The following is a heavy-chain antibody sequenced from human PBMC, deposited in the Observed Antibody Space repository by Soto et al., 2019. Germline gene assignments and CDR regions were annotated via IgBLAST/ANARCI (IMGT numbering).Heavy chain of an antibody. CDR3: ARDLWLEAAASPGLDV. Sequence: GGSLRLSCAASGFTFSSYAMHWVRQAPGKGLDWVAVIAYDGSNKYYADPVKGRFTISRDNSKNTLYLQINSLRAEDTAVFYCARDLWLEAAASPGLDVWGQGTTVTVSS. CDR2: IAYDGSNK. V-gene: IGHV3-30-3*01. CDR1: GFTFSSYA. J-gene: IGHJ6*02. D-gene: IGHD5-12*01.